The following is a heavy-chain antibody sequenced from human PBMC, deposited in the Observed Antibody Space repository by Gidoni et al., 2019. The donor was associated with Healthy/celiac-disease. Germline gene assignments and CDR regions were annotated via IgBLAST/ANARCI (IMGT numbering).Heavy chain of an antibody. J-gene: IGHJ6*02. CDR1: GGSISSGSYY. V-gene: IGHV4-61*02. Sequence: QVQLQESGPGLVKPSQTLSLTCTVSGGSISSGSYYWSWIRQPAGKGLEWIGRIYTSGSTNYNPSLKSRVTISVDTSKNQFSLKLSSVTAADTAVYYCARAGVDTAMVFSYFGMDVWGQGTTVTVSS. D-gene: IGHD5-18*01. CDR2: IYTSGST. CDR3: ARAGVDTAMVFSYFGMDV.